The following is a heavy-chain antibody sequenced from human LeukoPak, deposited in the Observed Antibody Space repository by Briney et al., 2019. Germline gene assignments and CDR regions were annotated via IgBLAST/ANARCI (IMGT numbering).Heavy chain of an antibody. Sequence: RWASVNVSCKASVGTFSSYAISWVRQAPGQGLEWMGGIIPIFGTANYAQKFQGRVTITADESTSTAYLELSSLGSEATAVYSCAREPHYCGGDCYYFDYWGQGTLVTVSS. D-gene: IGHD2-21*02. CDR3: AREPHYCGGDCYYFDY. CDR1: VGTFSSYA. J-gene: IGHJ4*02. V-gene: IGHV1-69*13. CDR2: IIPIFGTA.